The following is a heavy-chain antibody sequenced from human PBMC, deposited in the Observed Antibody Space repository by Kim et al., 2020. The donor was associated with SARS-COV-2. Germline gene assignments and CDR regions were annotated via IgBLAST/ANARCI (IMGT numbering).Heavy chain of an antibody. J-gene: IGHJ6*02. CDR3: ARVPYYYGSGRYYYYYGMDV. V-gene: IGHV3-33*01. D-gene: IGHD3-10*01. CDR1: GFTFSSYG. CDR2: IWYDGSNK. Sequence: GGSLRLSCAASGFTFSSYGMHWVRQAPGKGLEWVAVIWYDGSNKYYADSVKGRFTISRDNSKNTLYLQMNSLRAEDTAVYYCARVPYYYGSGRYYYYYGMDVWGQGTTVTVSS.